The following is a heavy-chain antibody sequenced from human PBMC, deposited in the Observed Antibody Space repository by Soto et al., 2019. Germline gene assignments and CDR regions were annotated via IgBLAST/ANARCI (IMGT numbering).Heavy chain of an antibody. CDR3: ARDRRTPPGIEAAGPDY. CDR2: VNAGNGNT. Sequence: ASVPVSCQASGYTFTSYAMHWVRQAPGHRLEWTGWVNAGNGNTKYSQKFQGRVTITRDTSASTAYMELSSLRSADKAVYYCARDRRTPPGIEAAGPDYWGQGTLVTVSS. D-gene: IGHD6-13*01. CDR1: GYTFTSYA. J-gene: IGHJ4*02. V-gene: IGHV1-3*01.